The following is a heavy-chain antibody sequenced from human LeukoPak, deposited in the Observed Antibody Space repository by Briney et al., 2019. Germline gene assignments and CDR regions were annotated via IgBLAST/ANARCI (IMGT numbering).Heavy chain of an antibody. CDR1: GGSISSGGYY. CDR3: ARDLLGGIAVAGTFFDY. Sequence: SETLSLTCTVSGGSISSGGYYWSWIRQPPGKGLEWIGYIYHSGSTYYNPSLKSRVTISVDTSKNQFSLKLSSVTAADTAVYYCARDLLGGIAVAGTFFDYWGQGTLVTVSS. D-gene: IGHD6-19*01. J-gene: IGHJ4*02. V-gene: IGHV4-30-2*01. CDR2: IYHSGST.